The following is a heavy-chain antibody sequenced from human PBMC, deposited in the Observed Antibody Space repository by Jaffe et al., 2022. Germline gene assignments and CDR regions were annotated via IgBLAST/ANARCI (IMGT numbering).Heavy chain of an antibody. D-gene: IGHD2-2*01. J-gene: IGHJ4*02. CDR2: ISSSSSYI. CDR1: GFTFSSYS. V-gene: IGHV3-21*01. Sequence: EVQLVESGGGLVKPGGSLRLSCAASGFTFSSYSMNWVRQAPGKGLEWVSSISSSSSYIYYADSVKGRFTISRDNAKNSLYLQMNSLRAEDTAVYYCARGWDNWVEAIVVVPAGLLDYWGQGTLVTVSS. CDR3: ARGWDNWVEAIVVVPAGLLDY.